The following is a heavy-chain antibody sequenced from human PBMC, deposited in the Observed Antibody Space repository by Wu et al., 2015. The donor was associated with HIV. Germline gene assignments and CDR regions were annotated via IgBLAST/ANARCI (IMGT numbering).Heavy chain of an antibody. D-gene: IGHD3-22*01. CDR3: ARGVGPXMIVAG. CDR1: GDTFHNYD. Sequence: QVQLVQSGAEVKEPGSSVKVSCKPSGDTFHNYDISWVRQGPGQGLEWMGWMNPNSGNTGYAQKFQGRVTMTRNTSISTAYMELSSLRSEDTAVYYCARGVGPXMIVAGWGQGTLVTVSS. CDR2: MNPNSGNT. V-gene: IGHV1-8*02. J-gene: IGHJ4*02.